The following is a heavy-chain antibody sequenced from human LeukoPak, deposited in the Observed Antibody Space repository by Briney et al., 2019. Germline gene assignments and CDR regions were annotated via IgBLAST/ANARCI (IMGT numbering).Heavy chain of an antibody. CDR1: GGSISSHY. D-gene: IGHD5-12*01. J-gene: IGHJ4*02. Sequence: SETLSLTCTVSGGSISSHYWSWIRQPPGKGLEWIGYIHYSGSTNYNPSLKSRVTISVDTSKNQFSLKLSSVTAADTAVYYCARVAYSGYDYRGYFDYWGQGTLVTVSS. CDR2: IHYSGST. V-gene: IGHV4-59*11. CDR3: ARVAYSGYDYRGYFDY.